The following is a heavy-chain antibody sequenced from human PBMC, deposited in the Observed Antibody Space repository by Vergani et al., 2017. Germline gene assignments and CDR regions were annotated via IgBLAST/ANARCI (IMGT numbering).Heavy chain of an antibody. V-gene: IGHV3-7*01. CDR3: ARDNAIAVGMIVVVTPYYFDY. Sequence: EVQLVESGGGLVQPGGSLRLSCAASGFTFSSYWMSWVRQAPGKGLEWVANIKQDGSEKYYVDSVKGRFTISRDNSKNTLYLQMNSLRAEDTAVYYCARDNAIAVGMIVVVTPYYFDYWGQGTLVTVSS. CDR2: IKQDGSEK. J-gene: IGHJ4*02. CDR1: GFTFSSYW. D-gene: IGHD3-22*01.